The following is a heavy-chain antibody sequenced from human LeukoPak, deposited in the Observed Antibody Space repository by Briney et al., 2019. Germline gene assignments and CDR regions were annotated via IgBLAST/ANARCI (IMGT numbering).Heavy chain of an antibody. V-gene: IGHV3-74*01. D-gene: IGHD2-21*01. Sequence: PGGSLRLSCSASGFTFSSYWMHWVRQAPGKGPVWVSRINSDGSSTSYADSVKGRFTISRDNAKNTLYLQMNSLRAEDTAVYYCAREGRPVVIAPNDAFDIWGQGTMVTVSS. CDR3: AREGRPVVIAPNDAFDI. J-gene: IGHJ3*02. CDR1: GFTFSSYW. CDR2: INSDGSST.